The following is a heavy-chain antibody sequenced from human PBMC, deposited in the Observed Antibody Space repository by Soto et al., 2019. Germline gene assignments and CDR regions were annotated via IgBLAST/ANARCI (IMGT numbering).Heavy chain of an antibody. J-gene: IGHJ1*01. V-gene: IGHV2-5*02. CDR2: IYWDDDK. CDR1: GFSLTTSEVG. D-gene: IGHD3-9*01. Sequence: QITLKESGPTLVKPTQTLTLTCAFSGFSLTTSEVGVGWIRQPPGKALEWLALIYWDDDKRYSPSLMSRLTITKDTSKNQVVLTMTNMDPVDTATYYCAHILTSSEYFQYWGQGTLVTVSS. CDR3: AHILTSSEYFQY.